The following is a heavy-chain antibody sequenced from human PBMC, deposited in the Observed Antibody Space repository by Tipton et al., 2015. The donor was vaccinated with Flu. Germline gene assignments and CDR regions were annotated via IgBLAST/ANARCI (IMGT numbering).Heavy chain of an antibody. Sequence: LRLSCTVSGGSISSYYWSWIRQPPGKGLEWIGYIYYSGSTNYNPSLKSRVTISVDTSKNQSSLKLSSVTAADTAVYYCARGIGQDLYYYYGMDVWDKGPRSPSPQ. V-gene: IGHV4-59*01. CDR2: IYYSGST. J-gene: IGHJ6*01. D-gene: IGHD2-15*01. CDR3: ARGIGQDLYYYYGMDV. CDR1: GGSISSYY.